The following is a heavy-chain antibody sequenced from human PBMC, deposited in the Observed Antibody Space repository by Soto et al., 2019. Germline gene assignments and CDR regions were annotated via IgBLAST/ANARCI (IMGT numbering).Heavy chain of an antibody. CDR1: GFTFTRYS. V-gene: IGHV3-21*06. J-gene: IGHJ4*02. Sequence: PGGSLRLSCAASGFTFTRYSMNWVRQAPGKGLEWVSFISSTTNYIYYGDSMKGRFTISRDNAKNSLYLEMNSLRAEDTAVYYCARESEDLTSNFDYWGQGTQVTVSS. CDR3: ARESEDLTSNFDY. CDR2: ISSTTNYI.